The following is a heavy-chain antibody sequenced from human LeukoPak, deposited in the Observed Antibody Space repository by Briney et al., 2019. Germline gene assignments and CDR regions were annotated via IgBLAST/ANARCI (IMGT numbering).Heavy chain of an antibody. CDR2: IYYSGST. V-gene: IGHV4-59*11. CDR1: GGSISSHY. J-gene: IGHJ4*02. CDR3: ARVEAYYGFWSGCYWGSHFDY. D-gene: IGHD3-3*01. Sequence: SETLSLTGTVSGGSISSHYWSWIRQPPGKGLEWIGYIYYSGSTNYNPSLKSRVTISVDTSKNQFSLKLSSVTAADTAVYYCARVEAYYGFWSGCYWGSHFDYWGQGTLVTVSS.